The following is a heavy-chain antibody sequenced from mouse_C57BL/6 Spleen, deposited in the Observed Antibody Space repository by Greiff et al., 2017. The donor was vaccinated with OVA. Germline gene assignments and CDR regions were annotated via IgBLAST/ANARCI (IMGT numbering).Heavy chain of an antibody. Sequence: VQLQQSGAELVRPGASVKLSCTASGFNIKDYYMHWVKQRPEQGLEWIGRIDPEDGDTEYAPKFQGKATMTADTSSNTAYLQLSSLTSEDTAVYYCRYYGRGTLFDYWGQGTTLTVSS. CDR1: GFNIKDYY. CDR2: IDPEDGDT. V-gene: IGHV14-1*01. J-gene: IGHJ2*01. D-gene: IGHD1-1*01. CDR3: RYYGRGTLFDY.